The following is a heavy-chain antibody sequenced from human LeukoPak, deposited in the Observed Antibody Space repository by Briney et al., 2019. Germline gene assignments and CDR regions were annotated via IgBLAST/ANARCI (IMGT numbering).Heavy chain of an antibody. V-gene: IGHV4-39*07. Sequence: SETLSLTCTVSGGSISSSSYYWGWIRQPPGKGLEWIGSIYDSGSTTYSPSLNRRVTISLDTSNNQVSLRLSSVTAADTAVYYCAKGGTSGGGADYWGPGTLVTVSS. CDR1: GGSISSSSYY. J-gene: IGHJ4*02. D-gene: IGHD1-26*01. CDR2: IYDSGST. CDR3: AKGGTSGGGADY.